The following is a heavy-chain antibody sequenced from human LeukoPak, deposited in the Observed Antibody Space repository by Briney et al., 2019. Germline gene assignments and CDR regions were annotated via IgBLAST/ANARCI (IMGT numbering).Heavy chain of an antibody. CDR2: ISSYNGNT. Sequence: ASVKVSCKASGYTFTSYGISWVRQAPGQGLEWMGWISSYNGNTNYAQKLQGRVTMTTDTSTSTAYMELRSLRSDDTAVYYCARAISPRGYYYYYMDVWGKGTTVTVSS. V-gene: IGHV1-18*01. CDR3: ARAISPRGYYYYYMDV. CDR1: GYTFTSYG. D-gene: IGHD3-10*01. J-gene: IGHJ6*03.